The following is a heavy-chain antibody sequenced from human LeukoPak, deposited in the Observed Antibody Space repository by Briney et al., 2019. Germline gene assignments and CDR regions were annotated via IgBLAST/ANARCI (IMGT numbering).Heavy chain of an antibody. CDR2: ISSSSSTI. J-gene: IGHJ4*02. CDR3: ASGYQLLFSGFDY. CDR1: GFTFSSYS. Sequence: PGGSLRLSCAASGFTFSSYSMNWVRQAPGKGLEWVSYISSSSSTIYYADSVKGRFTISRDNAKNSLYLQMNSLRAEDTAVHYCASGYQLLFSGFDYWGQGTLVTVSS. D-gene: IGHD2-2*01. V-gene: IGHV3-48*01.